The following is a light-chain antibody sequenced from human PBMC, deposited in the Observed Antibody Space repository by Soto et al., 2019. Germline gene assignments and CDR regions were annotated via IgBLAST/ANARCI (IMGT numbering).Light chain of an antibody. CDR1: SSDVGSYNL. J-gene: IGLJ1*01. CDR3: CSYAGSSSYV. CDR2: EGS. V-gene: IGLV2-23*01. Sequence: QSALTQPASVSGSPGQSITISCTGTSSDVGSYNLVSWYQQHPGKAPKVMIYEGSKRPSGVSNRFSGSKSGNTASLTISGLHAEDEADYYCCSYAGSSSYVFGTGTKRTVL.